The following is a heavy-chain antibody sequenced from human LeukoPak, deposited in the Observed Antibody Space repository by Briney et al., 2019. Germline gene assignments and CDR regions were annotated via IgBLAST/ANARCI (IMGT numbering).Heavy chain of an antibody. Sequence: SQTLPLXCTVSGGSISSGDYYWNWIRQPPGKGLEWIGYIYYSGSTYYNPSLKSRVTISVDTSKNQFSLKLSSVTAADTAAYYCARDGYNRIDYWGQGTLVTVSS. V-gene: IGHV4-30-4*08. CDR1: GGSISSGDYY. CDR2: IYYSGST. J-gene: IGHJ4*02. CDR3: ARDGYNRIDY. D-gene: IGHD5-24*01.